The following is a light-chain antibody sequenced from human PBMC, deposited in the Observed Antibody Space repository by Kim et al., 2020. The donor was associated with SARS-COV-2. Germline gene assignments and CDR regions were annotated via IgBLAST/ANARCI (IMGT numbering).Light chain of an antibody. CDR1: QGISTY. V-gene: IGKV1-8*01. CDR3: QQYYSAPLT. J-gene: IGKJ4*01. Sequence: ASLGDRVTITCRASQGISTYLAWYQQKPGKAPKLLIYAASTLQCGVPSRFSGSGSGTDFTLTISCLQSEDFATYYCQQYYSAPLTFGEGTKVDIK. CDR2: AAS.